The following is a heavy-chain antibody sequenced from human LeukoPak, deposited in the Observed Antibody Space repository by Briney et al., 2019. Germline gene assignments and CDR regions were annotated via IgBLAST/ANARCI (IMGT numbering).Heavy chain of an antibody. CDR3: ARDEVGAPPIEY. D-gene: IGHD1-26*01. Sequence: GASLRLSCEASGFTFSSHWMHWVRQAPGKGLVWISNIRGDGGLFGYADSVKGRFADSRDHAKNTLYLHMDSLRAEDTAVYYCARDEVGAPPIEYWGQGSLVTVSS. V-gene: IGHV3-74*01. CDR2: IRGDGGLF. CDR1: GFTFSSHW. J-gene: IGHJ4*02.